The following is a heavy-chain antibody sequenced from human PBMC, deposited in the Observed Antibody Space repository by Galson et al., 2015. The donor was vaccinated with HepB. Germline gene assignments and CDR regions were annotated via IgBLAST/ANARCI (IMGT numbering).Heavy chain of an antibody. CDR1: GDSVSSNSAA. V-gene: IGHV6-1*01. Sequence: CAISGDSVSSNSAAWNWIRQSPSRGLEWLGRTCYRSKWYNDYAESVKSRMTIKPDTSKNEFSLQLNSVTPEDTAVYYCARDLSGSYWGRWFDLWGQGIPVTVSS. D-gene: IGHD1-26*01. CDR2: TCYRSKWYN. CDR3: ARDLSGSYWGRWFDL. J-gene: IGHJ5*02.